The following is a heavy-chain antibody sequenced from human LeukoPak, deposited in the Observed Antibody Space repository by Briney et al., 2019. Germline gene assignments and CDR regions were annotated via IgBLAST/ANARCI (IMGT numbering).Heavy chain of an antibody. D-gene: IGHD1-26*01. CDR1: GFTFSSYA. Sequence: PGGSLRLSCAASGFTFSSYAMSWVRQAPGKGLEWASGISGSGGSTYYADSVKGRFTISRDNSKKTLYLQMNSLRAEDTAVYYCAKDSKIVGPTFRSYHYMDVWGKGTTVTVSS. CDR3: AKDSKIVGPTFRSYHYMDV. CDR2: ISGSGGST. V-gene: IGHV3-23*01. J-gene: IGHJ6*03.